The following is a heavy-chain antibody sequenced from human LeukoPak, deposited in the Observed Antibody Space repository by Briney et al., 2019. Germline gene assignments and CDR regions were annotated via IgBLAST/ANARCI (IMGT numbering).Heavy chain of an antibody. CDR3: ARGRIGGPKAPFDY. V-gene: IGHV4-59*11. CDR2: IYDSGST. D-gene: IGHD3-16*01. J-gene: IGHJ4*02. Sequence: SETLSLTCTVSGGSLSNHYWSWIRQPPGKGLEFIGHIYDSGSTTYNPSLKSRVTMSVDTSKNQFSLNLSSVTAADTAVYYCARGRIGGPKAPFDYWGQGTLVTVSS. CDR1: GGSLSNHY.